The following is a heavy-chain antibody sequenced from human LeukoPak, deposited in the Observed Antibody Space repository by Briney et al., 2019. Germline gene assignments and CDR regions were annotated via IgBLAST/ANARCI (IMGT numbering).Heavy chain of an antibody. V-gene: IGHV4-38-2*02. CDR1: GYSISSGYY. J-gene: IGHJ4*02. CDR3: ARGGTYYYDSSGYYN. Sequence: SETLSLTCTVSGYSISSGYYWGWIRPPPGKGLEWIGSIYHSGSTYYNPSLKSRVTISVDTSKNQFSLKLSSVTAADTAVYYCARGGTYYYDSSGYYNWGQGTLVTVSS. CDR2: IYHSGST. D-gene: IGHD3-22*01.